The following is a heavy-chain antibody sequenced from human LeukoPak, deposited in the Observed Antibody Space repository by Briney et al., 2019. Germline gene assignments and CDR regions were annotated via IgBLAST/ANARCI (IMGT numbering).Heavy chain of an antibody. J-gene: IGHJ4*02. CDR3: ARHPSSSGVYYFDY. CDR2: INYSGST. V-gene: IGHV4-59*08. CDR1: GGSISSYY. D-gene: IGHD6-19*01. Sequence: SETLSLTCTVSGGSISSYYWSWIRQPPGKGLEWIGYINYSGSTKYNPSLKSRVTIPVDTSKNQFSLKVSSVTAADTAFYYCARHPSSSGVYYFDYWGQGTLVTVSS.